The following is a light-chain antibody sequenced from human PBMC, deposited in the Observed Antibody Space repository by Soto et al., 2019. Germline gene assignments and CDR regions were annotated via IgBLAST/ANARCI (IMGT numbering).Light chain of an antibody. CDR3: QQYNSWPPHT. J-gene: IGKJ2*01. V-gene: IGKV3-15*01. Sequence: DIVMTQSPDTLSVSPGERATLSCRASESGRSNLAWYHQQRGQAPMLVIDDASTRATGVPARISGSGSGTEFTLPIRSLQSEDFGVYYCQQYNSWPPHTFGQGTKLEIK. CDR1: ESGRSN. CDR2: DAS.